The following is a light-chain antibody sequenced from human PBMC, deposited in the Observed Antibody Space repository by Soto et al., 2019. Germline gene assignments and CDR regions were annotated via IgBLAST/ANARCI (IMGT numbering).Light chain of an antibody. CDR1: SSDVGGYNY. CDR3: CSYAGSNTFEVV. V-gene: IGLV2-11*01. CDR2: DVS. Sequence: QSALTQPRSVSGSPGQSVTISCTGTSSDVGGYNYVSWYQQHPGKAPKLMIYDVSKRPSGVPDRFSGSKSGNTASLTISGLQAKDAADYYCCSYAGSNTFEVVFGGGTQLTVL. J-gene: IGLJ2*01.